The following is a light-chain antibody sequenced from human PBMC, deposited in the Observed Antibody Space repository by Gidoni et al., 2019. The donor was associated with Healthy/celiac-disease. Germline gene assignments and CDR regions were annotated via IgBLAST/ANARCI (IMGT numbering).Light chain of an antibody. CDR1: QSLLHSNGYNY. J-gene: IGKJ2*04. CDR2: LGS. CDR3: MQALQTPRS. Sequence: VTPGEPASISCRSSQSLLHSNGYNYLDWYLQKPGQSPQLLIYLGSNRASGVPDRFSGSGSGTDITLKSSRVEAEDVGVYYCMQALQTPRSFGQGTKLEIK. V-gene: IGKV2-28*01.